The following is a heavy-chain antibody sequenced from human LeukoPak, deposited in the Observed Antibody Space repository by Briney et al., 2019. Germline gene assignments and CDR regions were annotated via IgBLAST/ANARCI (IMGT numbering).Heavy chain of an antibody. CDR3: ARAPILYYFDC. CDR1: GGSISSYY. CDR2: IYSTGST. Sequence: PSETLSLTCTVSGGSISSYYWSWIRQPPGKELEWIGYIYSTGSTSYNPSLKSRVTISIDTSKNQFSLNLNFVAAADTAVYYCARAPILYYFDCWGQGTLVTVSS. V-gene: IGHV4-59*08. J-gene: IGHJ4*02.